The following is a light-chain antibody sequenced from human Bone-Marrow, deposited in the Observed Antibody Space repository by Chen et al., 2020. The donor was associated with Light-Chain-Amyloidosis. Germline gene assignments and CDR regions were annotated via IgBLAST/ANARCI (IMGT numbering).Light chain of an antibody. Sequence: SVLRQPPPLSVSPAQTARITPSGDELSTKYAYWYHQKPGQAPVLVIDRDNGRPPGSSERCSGSSSGTTATLTISGVQAEDEADYHCQSADSSGTYEVIFGGGTKLTVL. CDR2: RDN. CDR3: QSADSSGTYEVI. J-gene: IGLJ2*01. CDR1: ELSTKY. V-gene: IGLV3-25*03.